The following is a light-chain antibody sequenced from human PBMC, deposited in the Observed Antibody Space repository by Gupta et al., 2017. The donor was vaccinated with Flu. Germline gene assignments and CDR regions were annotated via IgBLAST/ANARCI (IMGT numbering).Light chain of an antibody. J-gene: IGKJ2*01. CDR3: MQSIQLPYT. CDR1: PEPLAKKGKDL. V-gene: IGKV2D-29*01. Sequence: KSRPEPLAKKGKDLFLLVLAGARPAPQLLIYEISNRYSGVPDRFSGSGSGTYFTLTISRVEAEDVGVYHCMQSIQLPYTFGQGTKLELK. CDR2: EIS.